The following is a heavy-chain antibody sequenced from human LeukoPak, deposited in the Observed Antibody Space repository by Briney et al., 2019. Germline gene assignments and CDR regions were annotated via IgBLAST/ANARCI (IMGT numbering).Heavy chain of an antibody. D-gene: IGHD2-15*01. Sequence: GRSLRLSCAASGFTFGSYAMHWVRQAPGKGLEWVAVISYDGSNKYYADSVKGRFTISRDNSKNTLYLQMNSLRAEDTAVYYCARAPPSAKGLYDYWGQGTLVTVSS. CDR1: GFTFGSYA. V-gene: IGHV3-30-3*01. J-gene: IGHJ4*02. CDR2: ISYDGSNK. CDR3: ARAPPSAKGLYDY.